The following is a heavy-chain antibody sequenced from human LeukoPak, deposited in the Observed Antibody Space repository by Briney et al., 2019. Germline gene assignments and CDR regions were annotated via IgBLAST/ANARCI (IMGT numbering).Heavy chain of an antibody. CDR1: GFTFRSYC. D-gene: IGHD3-10*01. CDR2: IKQDGSEK. CDR3: TRIQRVDDSGSYYRACDY. Sequence: PGGSLRLSCAASGFTFRSYCMSWVRQAPGKGLEWVANIKQDGSEKNYVDSVKGRFTIARDNAKNSLYLQMNSLRAEDTAVYYCTRIQRVDDSGSYYRACDYWGQGTLVTVSS. V-gene: IGHV3-7*01. J-gene: IGHJ4*02.